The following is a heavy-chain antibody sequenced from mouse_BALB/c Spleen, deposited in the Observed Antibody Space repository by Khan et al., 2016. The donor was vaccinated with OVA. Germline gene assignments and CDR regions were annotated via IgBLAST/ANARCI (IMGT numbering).Heavy chain of an antibody. J-gene: IGHJ4*01. D-gene: IGHD2-14*01. CDR3: AVGGACYCRNDGGAMEY. CDR2: INTHSGVP. CDR1: GYTFTTAG. V-gene: IGHV9-4*02. Sequence: QIQLVQSGPELKKPGETVRISCKASGYTFTTAGIQWVQKMPGKGLKWIGWINTHSGVPKYAEDFKGRFAFSLEISVNTAYLQITSLKNEDTATYFCAVGGACYCRNDGGAMEYWGQGTSVTVSS.